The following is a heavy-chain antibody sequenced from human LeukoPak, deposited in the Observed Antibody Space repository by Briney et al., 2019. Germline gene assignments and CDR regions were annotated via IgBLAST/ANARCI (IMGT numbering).Heavy chain of an antibody. V-gene: IGHV1-2*02. D-gene: IGHD3-22*01. CDR3: ASGRYFYDSSGYSPLDY. CDR2: INPNSGGT. Sequence: GASVTVSCKASGYTFTGYYMHWVRQAPGQGLEWMGWINPNSGGTNYAQKFQGRVTMSRDTSISTAYMELSRLRSDDTAVYYCASGRYFYDSSGYSPLDYWGQGTLVTVSS. CDR1: GYTFTGYY. J-gene: IGHJ4*02.